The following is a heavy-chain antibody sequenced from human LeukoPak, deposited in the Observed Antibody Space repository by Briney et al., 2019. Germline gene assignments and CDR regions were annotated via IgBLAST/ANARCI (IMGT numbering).Heavy chain of an antibody. Sequence: PGGSLRLSCAASGFTFSSYAMSWVRQAPGKGLEWVSAISGSDGSTYYADSVKGRFTISRDNSKNTLCLQMNSLRAEDTAVYYCAKLCVMGGQCDAFDTWGQGTMVTVS. D-gene: IGHD3-16*01. V-gene: IGHV3-23*01. CDR3: AKLCVMGGQCDAFDT. CDR1: GFTFSSYA. CDR2: ISGSDGST. J-gene: IGHJ3*02.